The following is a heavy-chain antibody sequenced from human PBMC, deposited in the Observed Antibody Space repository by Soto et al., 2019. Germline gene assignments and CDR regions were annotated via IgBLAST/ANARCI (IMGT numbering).Heavy chain of an antibody. CDR2: IKQDGNEK. CDR3: ARVKSLAFEY. V-gene: IGHV3-7*05. Sequence: EVQLVESGGGLVQPGGPLRLSCAASGFTFSTYWMSWVRQAPGKGLEWVDNIKQDGNEKYYVDSVKGRFTISRDNAKNSLFLQMNSLIAEDTAVYYFARVKSLAFEYWGQGTLVTVSS. CDR1: GFTFSTYW. J-gene: IGHJ4*02.